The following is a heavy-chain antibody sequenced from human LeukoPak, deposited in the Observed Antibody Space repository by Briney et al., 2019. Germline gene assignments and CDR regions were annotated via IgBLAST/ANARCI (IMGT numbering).Heavy chain of an antibody. D-gene: IGHD3-22*01. CDR2: IYWDDDK. Sequence: TLSLTCTVSGGSISSYYWSWIRQPPGKALEWLALIYWDDDKRYSPSLKSRLTITKDTSKNQVVLTMTNMDPVDTATYYCAHRRRYYDSSGYYYCFDYWGQGTLVTVSS. J-gene: IGHJ4*02. V-gene: IGHV2-5*08. CDR1: GGSISSYYW. CDR3: AHRRRYYDSSGYYYCFDY.